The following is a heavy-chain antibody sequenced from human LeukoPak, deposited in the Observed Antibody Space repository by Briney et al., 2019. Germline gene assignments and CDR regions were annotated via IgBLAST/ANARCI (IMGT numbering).Heavy chain of an antibody. CDR3: ARMAIFGVVIFDY. J-gene: IGHJ4*02. D-gene: IGHD3-3*01. Sequence: SVKVSCKASGGTFISYAISWVRQAPGQGLEWMGGIIPIFGTANYAQKFQGRVTITADESTSTAYMELSSLRSEDTAVYYCARMAIFGVVIFDYWGQGTLVTVSS. CDR1: GGTFISYA. V-gene: IGHV1-69*13. CDR2: IIPIFGTA.